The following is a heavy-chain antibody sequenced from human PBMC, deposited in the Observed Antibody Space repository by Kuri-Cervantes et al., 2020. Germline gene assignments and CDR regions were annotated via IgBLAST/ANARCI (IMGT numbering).Heavy chain of an antibody. V-gene: IGHV3-13*01. D-gene: IGHD5-18*01. Sequence: GRSLRLSCAASGFTFSSYDMHWVRQATGEGLEWVSAIGTAGDTYYPGSVKGRFTISRENAKNSLYLQMNSLRAGDTAVYYCAKWGYSYGDYYYYGMDVWGQGTTVTVSS. CDR1: GFTFSSYD. J-gene: IGHJ6*02. CDR2: IGTAGDT. CDR3: AKWGYSYGDYYYYGMDV.